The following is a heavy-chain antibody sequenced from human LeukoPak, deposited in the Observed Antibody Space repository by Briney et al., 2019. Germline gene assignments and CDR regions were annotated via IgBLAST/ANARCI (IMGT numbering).Heavy chain of an antibody. D-gene: IGHD3-3*01. CDR1: GVTFSSYA. V-gene: IGHV3-23*01. CDR2: ISGSGGST. J-gene: IGHJ2*01. CDR3: AKAPPVLTIFGVVDWYFDL. Sequence: GGSLRLSCAASGVTFSSYAMSWVRQAPGKGLEWVSAISGSGGSTYYADSVKGRFTISRDNSKNTLYLQMNSLRAEDTAVYYCAKAPPVLTIFGVVDWYFDLWGRGTLVTVSS.